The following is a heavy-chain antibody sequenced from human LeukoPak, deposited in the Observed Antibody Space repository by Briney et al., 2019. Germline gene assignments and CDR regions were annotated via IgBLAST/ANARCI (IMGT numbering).Heavy chain of an antibody. CDR2: LYSDGTT. D-gene: IGHD2-21*02. CDR1: GFTVSSHY. J-gene: IGHJ3*01. V-gene: IGHV3-66*01. Sequence: PGGSLRLSCAASGFTVSSHYMNWVRQAPGKGLQWVSILYSDGTTYYADSVKGRFTISRDNSRSTLYPQMNSLRAEDTAVYFCARVAYYRVTADQITDAFDVWGRGTAVSVSS. CDR3: ARVAYYRVTADQITDAFDV.